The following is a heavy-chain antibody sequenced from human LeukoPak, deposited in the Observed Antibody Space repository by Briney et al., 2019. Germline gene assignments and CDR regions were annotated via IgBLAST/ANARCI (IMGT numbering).Heavy chain of an antibody. D-gene: IGHD6-19*01. Sequence: SETLSLTCTVSGGSISSYYWSWIRQPAGKGLEWIGRIYTSGSTNYNPSLKSRVTMSVDTSKNQFSLKLSSVTAAATAVYYCARDNEWLVQSAYWYFDLWGRGTLVTVSS. V-gene: IGHV4-4*07. CDR3: ARDNEWLVQSAYWYFDL. CDR2: IYTSGST. J-gene: IGHJ2*01. CDR1: GGSISSYY.